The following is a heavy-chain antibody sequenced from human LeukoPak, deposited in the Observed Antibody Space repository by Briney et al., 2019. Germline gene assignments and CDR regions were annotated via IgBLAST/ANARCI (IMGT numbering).Heavy chain of an antibody. CDR1: GFTVSSNH. D-gene: IGHD1-1*01. J-gene: IGHJ4*02. CDR2: IYSGGST. V-gene: IGHV3-53*01. CDR3: ARGPAGYN. Sequence: GGSLRLSCAASGFTVSSNHMSWVRQAPGKGLEWVSVIYSGGSTDYADSVKGRFTISRDNLKNTLYLQMNSLRAEDMAVYYCARGPAGYNWGQGTLVTFSS.